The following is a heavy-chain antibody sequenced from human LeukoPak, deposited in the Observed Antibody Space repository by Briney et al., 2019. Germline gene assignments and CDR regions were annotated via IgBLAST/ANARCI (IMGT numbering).Heavy chain of an antibody. J-gene: IGHJ3*02. V-gene: IGHV3-9*03. Sequence: GGSLRLSCAASGFTFDDYAMHWVRQAPGKGLEWVSGISWNSGSIGYADSAKGRFTISRDNAKNSLYLQMNSLRAEDMALYYCAKATLRIAAAHDAFDIWGQGTMVTVSS. CDR1: GFTFDDYA. CDR3: AKATLRIAAAHDAFDI. CDR2: ISWNSGSI. D-gene: IGHD6-13*01.